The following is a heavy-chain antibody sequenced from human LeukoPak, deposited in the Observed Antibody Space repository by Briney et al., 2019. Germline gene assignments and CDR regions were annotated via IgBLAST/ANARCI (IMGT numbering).Heavy chain of an antibody. J-gene: IGHJ5*02. CDR1: GFTFSSYA. Sequence: GGSLRLSCAASGFTFSSYAMSWVRQTPGKGLDWVAFISSDGGNKYYADSVKGRFTISRDNSKNTLYLQMNSLRVEDTATYYCAKGGLTGIAALGRPHWFDPWGQGALVIVSS. CDR3: AKGGLTGIAALGRPHWFDP. CDR2: ISSDGGNK. V-gene: IGHV3-30*18. D-gene: IGHD6-13*01.